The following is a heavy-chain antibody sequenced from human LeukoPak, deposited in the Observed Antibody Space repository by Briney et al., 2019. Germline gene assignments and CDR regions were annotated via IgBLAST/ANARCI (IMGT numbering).Heavy chain of an antibody. CDR2: INQDVSRR. CDR3: PRLKNDVTKFDY. D-gene: IGHD1-1*01. V-gene: IGHV3-7*01. Sequence: GGSLRLSCAGSGFSFSGYWMAWVRQAPGKGLEWVASINQDVSRRHYEDSVNGRLTISSDNAKSSLFLHMPRLRVEDTAGYYCPRLKNDVTKFDYWSQATLVTVSS. J-gene: IGHJ4*02. CDR1: GFSFSGYW.